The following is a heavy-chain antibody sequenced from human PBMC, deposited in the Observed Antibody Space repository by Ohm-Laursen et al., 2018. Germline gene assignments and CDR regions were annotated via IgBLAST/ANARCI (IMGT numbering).Heavy chain of an antibody. D-gene: IGHD3-22*01. J-gene: IGHJ6*02. CDR1: GGSFSGNY. V-gene: IGHV4-34*01. CDR2: INHGGST. Sequence: SQTLSLTCAVYGGSFSGNYWSWIRQPPGKGLEWIGEINHGGSTKYNPSLKSRVTISVDTSKNQFSLKLSSVTAADTAVYYCARGYYDSSGYYHYYYYGMDVWGQGTTVTVSS. CDR3: ARGYYDSSGYYHYYYYGMDV.